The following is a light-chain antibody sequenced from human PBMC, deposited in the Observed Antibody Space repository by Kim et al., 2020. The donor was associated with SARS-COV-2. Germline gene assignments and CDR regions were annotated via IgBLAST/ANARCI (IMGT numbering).Light chain of an antibody. CDR3: QQFGSSIT. CDR1: QSVSSTS. CDR2: SAS. V-gene: IGKV3-20*01. J-gene: IGKJ5*01. Sequence: LSPGESATLSCRASQSVSSTSLAWYQQKPGQAPRLLLDSASSRATGIPDRFSGSGSGTDFTLTISRLEPEDFAVYYCQQFGSSITFGQGTRLEIK.